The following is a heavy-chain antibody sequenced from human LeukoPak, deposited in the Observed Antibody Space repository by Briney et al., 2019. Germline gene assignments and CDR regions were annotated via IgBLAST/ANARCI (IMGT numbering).Heavy chain of an antibody. CDR2: ISGSGGST. V-gene: IGHV3-23*01. CDR1: GFTFSSYA. J-gene: IGHJ4*02. D-gene: IGHD3-22*01. CDR3: AKDLEYDSSGYYDY. Sequence: GGSLRLSCAASGFTFSSYAMSWVRQAPGKGLEWVSAISGSGGSTYYADSVKGRFTISRDNSKNTLYLQMNSLRAEDTAVYYCAKDLEYDSSGYYDYWGQGTLVTVSS.